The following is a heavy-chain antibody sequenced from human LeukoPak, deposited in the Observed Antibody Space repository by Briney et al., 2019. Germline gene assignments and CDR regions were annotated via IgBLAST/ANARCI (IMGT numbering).Heavy chain of an antibody. V-gene: IGHV3-23*01. CDR1: GFTFSSYA. D-gene: IGHD3-10*02. J-gene: IGHJ4*02. CDR2: FSGSGGST. Sequence: GGSLRLSCAASGFTFSSYAMSWVRQAPGKGLEWVSAFSGSGGSTYYADSLKGRFTISRDNAKNSLYLQMNSLRAEDTAVYYCARGTMFPYYFDYWGQGTLVTVSS. CDR3: ARGTMFPYYFDY.